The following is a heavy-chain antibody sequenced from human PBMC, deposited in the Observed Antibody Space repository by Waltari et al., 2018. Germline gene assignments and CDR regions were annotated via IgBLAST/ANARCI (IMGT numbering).Heavy chain of an antibody. CDR2: ISYDGSNK. J-gene: IGHJ6*03. CDR3: AKDPRDGYMDV. V-gene: IGHV3-30*18. CDR1: GFTFRSYG. Sequence: QVQLVESGGGVVQPGRSLRLSCAASGFTFRSYGMHWVRQAPGKGLEWVAVISYDGSNKYYADSVKGRFTISRDNSKNTLYLQMNSLRAEDTAVYYCAKDPRDGYMDVWGKGTTVTISS.